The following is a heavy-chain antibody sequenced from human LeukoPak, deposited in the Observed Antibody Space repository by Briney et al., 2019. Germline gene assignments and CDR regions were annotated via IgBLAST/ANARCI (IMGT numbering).Heavy chain of an antibody. V-gene: IGHV1-58*02. Sequence: ASVKVSCKASGFTFTSSAMQWVRQARGQRLEWIGWIVVGSGNTNYAQKFQERVTITRDMSTSTAYMELSSLRSEDTAVYYCAADIPQYYYDSSGSDYWGQGTLVTVSS. D-gene: IGHD3-22*01. CDR1: GFTFTSSA. J-gene: IGHJ4*02. CDR2: IVVGSGNT. CDR3: AADIPQYYYDSSGSDY.